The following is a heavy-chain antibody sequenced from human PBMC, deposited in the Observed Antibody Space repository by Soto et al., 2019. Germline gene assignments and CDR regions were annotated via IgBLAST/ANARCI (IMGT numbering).Heavy chain of an antibody. CDR2: ISGSGDST. CDR3: ARRGPGTYFDY. Sequence: EVQLLDSGGGLVQPGGSLRLSCAASGFTFSSYAMNWVRQAPGKGLEWVSVISGSGDSTYYADSVKGRFTISRDNSTNTLYLQMNRLRAEDTAVYYCARRGPGTYFDYWGQGTLVTVSS. J-gene: IGHJ4*02. CDR1: GFTFSSYA. V-gene: IGHV3-23*01. D-gene: IGHD6-13*01.